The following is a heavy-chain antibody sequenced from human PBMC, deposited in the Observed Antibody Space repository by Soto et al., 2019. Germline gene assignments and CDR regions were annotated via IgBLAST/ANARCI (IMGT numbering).Heavy chain of an antibody. J-gene: IGHJ2*01. D-gene: IGHD4-17*01. Sequence: QVQLVQSGAEVKKPGSSVKVSCKTSGGTFSSFAINWVRQAPGQGLEWMGGIIPIVGTAIYAQQFQGRVTITADESTSTAYMELSSLRSEDTAVYYCASPGDYSDYEAYWYFDLWGRGTLVTVSS. CDR2: IIPIVGTA. CDR3: ASPGDYSDYEAYWYFDL. CDR1: GGTFSSFA. V-gene: IGHV1-69*12.